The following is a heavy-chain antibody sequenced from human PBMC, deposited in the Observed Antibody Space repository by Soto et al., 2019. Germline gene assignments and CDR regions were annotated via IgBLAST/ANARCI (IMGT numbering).Heavy chain of an antibody. V-gene: IGHV3-23*01. D-gene: IGHD6-6*01. CDR2: ISGSGGST. CDR3: SKDLGSARPGYYYYMDV. CDR1: GFTFSSYA. J-gene: IGHJ6*03. Sequence: GGSLRLSCAASGFTFSSYAMSWVRQAPGKGLEWVSAISGSGGSTYYADSVKGRFTISRDNSKNTLYLQMNSLRAEDTAVYYCSKDLGSARPGYYYYMDVWGKGTTVTVSS.